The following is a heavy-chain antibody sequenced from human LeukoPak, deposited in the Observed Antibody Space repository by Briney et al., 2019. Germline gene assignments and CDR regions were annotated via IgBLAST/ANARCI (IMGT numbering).Heavy chain of an antibody. J-gene: IGHJ5*02. CDR3: ARSPPQYGSGSYNWFDP. D-gene: IGHD3-10*01. CDR1: GGSISSGGYS. CDR2: IYYSGST. Sequence: PSETLSLTCTVSGGSISSGGYSWSWIWQPPVKGLEWIGYIYYSGSTFYNPSLKSRVTISVDTSKNQFSLRLSSVTAADTAVYYCARSPPQYGSGSYNWFDPWGQGTLVTVSS. V-gene: IGHV4-30-4*07.